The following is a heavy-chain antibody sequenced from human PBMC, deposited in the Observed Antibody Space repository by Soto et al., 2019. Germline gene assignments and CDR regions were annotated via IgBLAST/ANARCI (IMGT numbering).Heavy chain of an antibody. CDR2: ISYDGSNK. CDR1: GFTFSSYA. V-gene: IGHV3-30-3*01. J-gene: IGHJ4*02. CDR3: ARDRGYCSGGSCPLYYFDY. D-gene: IGHD2-15*01. Sequence: QVPLVESGGGVVQPGRSLRLSCAASGFTFSSYAMHWVRQAPGKGLEWVAVISYDGSNKYYADSVKGRFTISRDNSKNTLYLQMNSLRAEDTAVYYCARDRGYCSGGSCPLYYFDYWGQGTLVTVSS.